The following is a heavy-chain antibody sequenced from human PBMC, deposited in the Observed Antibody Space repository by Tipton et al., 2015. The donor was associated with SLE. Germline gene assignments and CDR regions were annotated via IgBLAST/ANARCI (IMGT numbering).Heavy chain of an antibody. V-gene: IGHV3-11*04. CDR1: GFTFSDYH. CDR3: ARDLGYCSSTNCYDYFDF. Sequence: SLRLSCAASGFTFSDYHMSWIRQAPGKGLEWVSYISSSGGTIYYADSVKGRFTISRDNAKNSLYLQMNSLRAEDTAVYYCARDLGYCSSTNCYDYFDFWGQGTLVTVSS. D-gene: IGHD2-2*01. J-gene: IGHJ4*02. CDR2: ISSSGGTI.